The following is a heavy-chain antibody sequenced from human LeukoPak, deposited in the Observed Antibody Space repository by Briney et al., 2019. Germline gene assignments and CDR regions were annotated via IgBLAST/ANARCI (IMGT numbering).Heavy chain of an antibody. CDR2: VIPIFGTA. J-gene: IGHJ4*02. Sequence: SVKVSCKASGGTFSSYAISWVRQAPGQGLEWMGGVIPIFGTASYAQKFQGQVTISADKSISTAYLQWSSLKASDTAMYYCARASGTELTFDYWGQGTLVTVSS. D-gene: IGHD1-14*01. CDR3: ARASGTELTFDY. CDR1: GGTFSSYA. V-gene: IGHV1-69*06.